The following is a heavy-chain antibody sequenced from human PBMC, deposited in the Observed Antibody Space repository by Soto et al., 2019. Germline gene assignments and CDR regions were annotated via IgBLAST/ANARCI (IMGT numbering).Heavy chain of an antibody. CDR1: GFTFSSYV. J-gene: IGHJ4*02. CDR2: ISGSATST. Sequence: GGSLRLSCAASGFTFSSYVMSWVRQAPGKGLEWVSGISGSATSTYYADSVNGRFTISRDNSRNTLYLQMNNLGAEDTAIYYCAGYYSFDSFDYWGQGTLVTLSS. CDR3: AGYYSFDSFDY. D-gene: IGHD3-10*01. V-gene: IGHV3-23*01.